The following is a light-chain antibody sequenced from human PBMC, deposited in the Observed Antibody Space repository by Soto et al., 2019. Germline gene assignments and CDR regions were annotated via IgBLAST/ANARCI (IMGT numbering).Light chain of an antibody. CDR3: QQRSNWPPIT. CDR2: DAS. Sequence: FTHSPASLTHSPVQGRTVSCRASQSVSTYLAWYQQKPGQAPRLLIYDASTRATGIPARFSGSGSGTDFTLTISSLESEDFAVYYCQQRSNWPPITFGQGTRLEIK. CDR1: QSVSTY. J-gene: IGKJ5*01. V-gene: IGKV3-11*01.